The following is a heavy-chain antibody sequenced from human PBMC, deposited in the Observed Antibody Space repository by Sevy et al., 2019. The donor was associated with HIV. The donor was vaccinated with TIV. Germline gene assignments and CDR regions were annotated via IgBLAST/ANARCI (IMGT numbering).Heavy chain of an antibody. J-gene: IGHJ4*02. D-gene: IGHD6-13*01. Sequence: ASVKVSCKASGRTFNSYAISWVRQAPGQGLKWMGGIIPMLGTAYYVQKFQDRVTITADESTSTAYMELSSLRSEDTAVYYCARSISWYASFDYWGQGTLVTVSS. V-gene: IGHV1-69*13. CDR3: ARSISWYASFDY. CDR1: GRTFNSYA. CDR2: IIPMLGTA.